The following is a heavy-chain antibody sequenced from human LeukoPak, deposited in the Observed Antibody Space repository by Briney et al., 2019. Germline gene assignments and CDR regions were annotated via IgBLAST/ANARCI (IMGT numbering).Heavy chain of an antibody. CDR3: AKDPFNYGPFDS. D-gene: IGHD3-10*01. Sequence: GGSLRLSCAASGFTFSSYEMNWVRQAPGKGLEWVSYISSSGSTINYADSVKGRFTISRDNAENSLYLQMNSLRADDTAVYYCAKDPFNYGPFDSWGQGTLVTVSS. J-gene: IGHJ4*02. CDR2: ISSSGSTI. V-gene: IGHV3-48*03. CDR1: GFTFSSYE.